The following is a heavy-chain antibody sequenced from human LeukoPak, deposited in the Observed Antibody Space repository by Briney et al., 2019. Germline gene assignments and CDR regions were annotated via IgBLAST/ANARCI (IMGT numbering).Heavy chain of an antibody. V-gene: IGHV1-2*02. Sequence: ASVTVSCKASGYTFTGYYMHWVRQAPGQGLEWMGWINPNSGGTNYAQKLQGRVTMTTDTSKSTAYPELRSLRPDGPAVYFCAATTVVTWHRYSGEGTLVTAPS. J-gene: IGHJ4*02. CDR3: AATTVVTWHRY. D-gene: IGHD4-23*01. CDR2: INPNSGGT. CDR1: GYTFTGYY.